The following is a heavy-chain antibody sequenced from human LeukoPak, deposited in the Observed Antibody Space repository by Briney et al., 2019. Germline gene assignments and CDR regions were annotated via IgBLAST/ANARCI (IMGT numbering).Heavy chain of an antibody. CDR3: ATVLVLRYFDWEDY. J-gene: IGHJ4*02. CDR1: GYTLTQLS. D-gene: IGHD3-9*01. Sequence: ASVKVSCKVSGYTLTQLSMHWGRQAPGKGLGGRGGFDPEDGETIYTQKFQGRVTMTEDTSTDTAYMELSSLRSEDTAVYYCATVLVLRYFDWEDYWGQGTLVTVSS. CDR2: FDPEDGET. V-gene: IGHV1-24*01.